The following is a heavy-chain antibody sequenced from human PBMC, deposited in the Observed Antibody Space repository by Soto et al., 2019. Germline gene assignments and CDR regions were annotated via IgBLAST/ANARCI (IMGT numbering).Heavy chain of an antibody. Sequence: PSETLSLTCTVSGGSISSYYWSWIRQPPGKGLEWIGYIYYSGSTNYNPSLKSRVTISVDTSKNQFSLKLSSVTAADTAVYYCARQSYSSSSRFDYWGQGTLVTVSS. J-gene: IGHJ4*02. CDR2: IYYSGST. CDR3: ARQSYSSSSRFDY. D-gene: IGHD6-6*01. V-gene: IGHV4-59*01. CDR1: GGSISSYY.